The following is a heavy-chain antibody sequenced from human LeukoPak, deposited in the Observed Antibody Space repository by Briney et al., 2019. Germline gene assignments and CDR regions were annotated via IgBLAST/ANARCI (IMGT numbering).Heavy chain of an antibody. CDR2: IWYDGSNK. Sequence: GGSLRLSCAASGFTFSSYRMHWVRQAPGKGLEWVAVIWYDGSNKYYADSVRGRFTISRDNSKNTLYLQMNSLRAEDTAVYYCARDHGSGTSDFDYWGQGTLVTVSS. V-gene: IGHV3-33*01. D-gene: IGHD3-10*01. CDR1: GFTFSSYR. CDR3: ARDHGSGTSDFDY. J-gene: IGHJ4*02.